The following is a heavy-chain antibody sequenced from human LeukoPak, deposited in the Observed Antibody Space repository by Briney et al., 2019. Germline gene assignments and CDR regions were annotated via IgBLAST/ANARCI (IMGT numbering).Heavy chain of an antibody. CDR3: ARDYQYGYSTNWYHLAQIDY. CDR1: GFTFSNYT. Sequence: GGSLRLSCTASGFTFSNYTMNWVRQAPGKGLEWVSSISSSRSYIFYADSVKGRFTVSRDNAKNSLYLQMNSLRAEDTAIYYCARDYQYGYSTNWYHLAQIDYWGQGTLVTVSS. D-gene: IGHD2/OR15-2a*01. CDR2: ISSSRSYI. V-gene: IGHV3-21*01. J-gene: IGHJ4*02.